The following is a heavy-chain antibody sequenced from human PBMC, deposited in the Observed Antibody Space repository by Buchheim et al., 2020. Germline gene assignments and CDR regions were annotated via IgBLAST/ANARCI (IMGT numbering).Heavy chain of an antibody. V-gene: IGHV3-23*01. CDR3: AKDLLGITFGGVIVRGGRDY. J-gene: IGHJ4*02. CDR1: GFTFSSYA. D-gene: IGHD3-16*02. Sequence: EVQLLESGGGLVQPGGSLRLSCAASGFTFSSYAMSWVRQAPGKGLEWVSAISGSGGSTYYADSVKGRFTISRDNSKNTLYLQMNSLRAEDTAVYYCAKDLLGITFGGVIVRGGRDYWGQGTL. CDR2: ISGSGGST.